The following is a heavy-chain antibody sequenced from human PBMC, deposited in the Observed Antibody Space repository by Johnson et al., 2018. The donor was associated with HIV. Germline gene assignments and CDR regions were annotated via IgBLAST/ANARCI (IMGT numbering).Heavy chain of an antibody. CDR3: AKDRGSYYFYAFDI. Sequence: QLVESGGTVIRPGGSLRLSCVASGFTFDDYGMSWVRQAPGKGLEWVSGISWNSGSIGYADSVKGRFTISRDNAKNSLYVQMNSLRPEDTAVYYCAKDRGSYYFYAFDIWGQGTMVTVSS. V-gene: IGHV3-20*04. J-gene: IGHJ3*02. CDR1: GFTFDDYG. D-gene: IGHD1-26*01. CDR2: ISWNSGSI.